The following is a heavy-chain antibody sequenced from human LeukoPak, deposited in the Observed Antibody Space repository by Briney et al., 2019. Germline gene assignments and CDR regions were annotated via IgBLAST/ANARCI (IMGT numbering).Heavy chain of an antibody. CDR1: GGSISSSSYY. D-gene: IGHD3-10*01. V-gene: IGHV4-39*01. Sequence: PSETLSLTCTVSGGSISSSSYYWGWIRRSPGKGLEWIGSIYYSGSTYNNPSLRSRITISVDTSKNHFSLKLTSVTAADTAVYYCARHPMFRDSTYGPHLDYWGQGTLVTVSS. CDR2: IYYSGST. J-gene: IGHJ4*02. CDR3: ARHPMFRDSTYGPHLDY.